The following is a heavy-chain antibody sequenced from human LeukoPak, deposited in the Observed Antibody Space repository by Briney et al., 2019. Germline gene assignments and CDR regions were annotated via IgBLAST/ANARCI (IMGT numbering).Heavy chain of an antibody. CDR3: ASLYSSGTAWFDP. V-gene: IGHV1-18*01. J-gene: IGHJ5*02. Sequence: ASVKVSCKASGYSFTSYGISWVRQAPGQGLECMGWISAYNGNTNYAQKLQGRVTMTTDTSTSTAYMELRSLRSDDTAVYYCASLYSSGTAWFDPWGQGTLVTVSS. D-gene: IGHD6-19*01. CDR1: GYSFTSYG. CDR2: ISAYNGNT.